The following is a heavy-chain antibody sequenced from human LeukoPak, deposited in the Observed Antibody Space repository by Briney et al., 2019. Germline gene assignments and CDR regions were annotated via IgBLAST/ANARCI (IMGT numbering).Heavy chain of an antibody. CDR2: SIPIFGTA. Sequence: SVKVSCKASGGTFSSYAISWVRQAPGQGLEWMGGSIPIFGTANYAQKFQGRVTITTDESTSTAYMELSSLRSEDTAVYYCASGVTIFGVVTPFDYWGQGTLVTVYS. D-gene: IGHD3-3*01. J-gene: IGHJ4*02. CDR3: ASGVTIFGVVTPFDY. CDR1: GGTFSSYA. V-gene: IGHV1-69*05.